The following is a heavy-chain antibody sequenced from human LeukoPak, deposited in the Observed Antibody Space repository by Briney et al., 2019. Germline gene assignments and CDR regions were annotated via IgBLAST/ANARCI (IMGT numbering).Heavy chain of an antibody. Sequence: SETLSLTCTVSGGSVSSGSYYWSWIRQPPGKGLEWIGYIYYSGSTNYNPSLKSRVTISVDTSKNQFSLKLSSVTAADTAVYYCARDGISGLGYWGQGTLVTVSS. CDR2: IYYSGST. CDR3: ARDGISGLGY. D-gene: IGHD1-26*01. J-gene: IGHJ4*02. V-gene: IGHV4-61*01. CDR1: GGSVSSGSYY.